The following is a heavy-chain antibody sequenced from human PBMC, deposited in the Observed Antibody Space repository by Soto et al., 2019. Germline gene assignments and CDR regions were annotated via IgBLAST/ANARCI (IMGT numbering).Heavy chain of an antibody. V-gene: IGHV3-33*01. CDR1: GFTFSSYG. CDR3: ARDLRLDYFDY. D-gene: IGHD6-19*01. CDR2: IWYDGSNK. J-gene: IGHJ4*02. Sequence: GGSMRLSCAASGFTFSSYGMHWVRQAPGKGLEWVAVIWYDGSNKYYADSVKGRFTISRDNSKNTLYLQMNSLRAEDTAVYYCARDLRLDYFDYWGQGTLVTVFS.